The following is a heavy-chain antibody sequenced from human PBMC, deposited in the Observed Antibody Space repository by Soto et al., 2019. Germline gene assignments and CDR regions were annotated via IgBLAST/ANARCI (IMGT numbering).Heavy chain of an antibody. V-gene: IGHV1-8*01. J-gene: IGHJ5*02. CDR3: AREVVETSSLWLDP. Sequence: ASVKVSCKASGYTFTNPDINWVRQAPGQGLEWIGWMNTDTNTTDSAEVLEGIVSLTWYTSISTAYMRRNSLKIDDTAVYYCAREVVETSSLWLDPWRQGTVVSVSS. CDR1: GYTFTNPD. CDR2: MNTDTNTT. D-gene: IGHD6-6*01.